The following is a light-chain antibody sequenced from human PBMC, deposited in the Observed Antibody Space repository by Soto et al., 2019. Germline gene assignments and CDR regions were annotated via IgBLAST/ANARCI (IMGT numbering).Light chain of an antibody. CDR3: CSYAGSSNFV. J-gene: IGLJ1*01. CDR2: EGS. CDR1: SSDVGSYNL. Sequence: QSVLTQPASVSGSPGQSITISCTGTSSDVGSYNLVSWYQQHPGKAPKLMIYEGSKRPSGVSNRFSGSKSGNTASLTISGLQAEDEADYYCCSYAGSSNFVLGTGTKVT. V-gene: IGLV2-23*03.